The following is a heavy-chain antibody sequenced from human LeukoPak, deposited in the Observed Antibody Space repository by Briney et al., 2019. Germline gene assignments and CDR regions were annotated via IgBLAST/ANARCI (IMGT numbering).Heavy chain of an antibody. D-gene: IGHD3-9*01. CDR1: GASISDSSYF. CDR3: ARQSKHYDILTGYRPDAFDV. V-gene: IGHV4-39*01. CDR2: IHYGGST. J-gene: IGHJ3*01. Sequence: PSETLSLTCTASGASISDSSYFWGWIRQPPGKGLEWIGSIHYGGSTFYNPSLKSRVSVSVDTSKNQFSLKLTSVTAADTAVYYCARQSKHYDILTGYRPDAFDVWGQGTLVTVSS.